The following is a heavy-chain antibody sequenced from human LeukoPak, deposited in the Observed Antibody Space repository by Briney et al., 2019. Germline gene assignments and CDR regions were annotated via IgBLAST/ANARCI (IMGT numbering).Heavy chain of an antibody. J-gene: IGHJ3*02. CDR1: GYAFTSYG. V-gene: IGHV1-18*01. CDR3: AREQPSYEYAFDI. D-gene: IGHD5-18*01. Sequence: GASVKVSCKASGYAFTSYGISWVRQAPGQGLEWMGWISAYNGNTNYAQNLQGRVTMTTDTSTSTAYMELKRLRSDDTAVYYCAREQPSYEYAFDIWGQGTMVTVSS. CDR2: ISAYNGNT.